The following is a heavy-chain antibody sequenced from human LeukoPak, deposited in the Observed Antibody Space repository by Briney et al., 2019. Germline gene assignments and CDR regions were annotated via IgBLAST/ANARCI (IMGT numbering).Heavy chain of an antibody. CDR2: IYSGGTI. V-gene: IGHV3-66*01. CDR3: ARSWGSGFDY. D-gene: IGHD2-15*01. Sequence: GGSLRLSCAASGFTVSSNYMSWVRQAPGKGLEWVSVIYSGGTIYYADSVKGRFTISRDNSKNTLYLQVNSLRAEDTAVYYCARSWGSGFDYWGQGTLVTVSS. J-gene: IGHJ4*02. CDR1: GFTVSSNY.